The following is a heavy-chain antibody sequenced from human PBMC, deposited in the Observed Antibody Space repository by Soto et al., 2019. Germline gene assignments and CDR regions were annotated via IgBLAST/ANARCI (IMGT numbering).Heavy chain of an antibody. D-gene: IGHD4-4*01. V-gene: IGHV3-15*01. CDR3: CVVKRLDHYSTSGYWFDP. CDR1: GFTFSHAW. Sequence: EMHVVDSGGGLVKPGGSLRLSCAASGFTFSHAWMSWVRQAPGKGLEWVGRIKSKADGETKDYGAPVRGRFTISRDDAKDTLYLQMNCLRIEDTAVYYCCVVKRLDHYSTSGYWFDPWGPGTLVTVSS. J-gene: IGHJ5*02. CDR2: IKSKADGETK.